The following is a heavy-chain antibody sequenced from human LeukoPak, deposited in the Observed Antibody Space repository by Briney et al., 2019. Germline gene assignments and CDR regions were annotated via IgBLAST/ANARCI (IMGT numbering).Heavy chain of an antibody. V-gene: IGHV3-7*01. CDR1: GFTFSRYW. CDR3: ARYFAIDYDSSGYYP. D-gene: IGHD3-22*01. CDR2: INQDGSEK. J-gene: IGHJ5*02. Sequence: GGSLRLSCAASGFTFSRYWMSWVRQAPGKGLEWVANINQDGSEKYYVDSVKGRFTISRDSAKKSLYLQMNSLRAEDTAVYYCARYFAIDYDSSGYYPWGQGTLVTVSS.